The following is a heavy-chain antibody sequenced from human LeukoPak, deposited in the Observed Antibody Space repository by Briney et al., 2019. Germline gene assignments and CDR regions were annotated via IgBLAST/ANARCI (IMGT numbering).Heavy chain of an antibody. D-gene: IGHD3-22*01. CDR1: GFTFSSYS. V-gene: IGHV3-21*06. CDR2: ISTSSIYI. CDR3: AKDRHYESNVLGY. J-gene: IGHJ4*02. Sequence: GGSLRLSCAASGFTFSSYSMNWVRQAPGKGLEWVSSISTSSIYIYSADSVKGRFTISRDNAKNSLYLQMNSLRAEDTAVYYCAKDRHYESNVLGYWGQGTLVTVSS.